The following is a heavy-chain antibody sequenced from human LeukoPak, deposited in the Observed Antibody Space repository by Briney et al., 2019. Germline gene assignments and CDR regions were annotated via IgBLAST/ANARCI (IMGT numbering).Heavy chain of an antibody. CDR2: MNPNSGNT. J-gene: IGHJ6*03. CDR1: GYTFTSYD. D-gene: IGHD6-19*01. V-gene: IGHV1-8*03. CDR3: ASVAGQDYYYYYMDV. Sequence: ASVKVSCKASGYTFTSYDINWVRQATGQGLEWMGWMNPNSGNTGYAQKFQGRVTITRNTSISTAYMELSSLRSEDTAVYYCASVAGQDYYYYYMDVWGKGTTVTVSS.